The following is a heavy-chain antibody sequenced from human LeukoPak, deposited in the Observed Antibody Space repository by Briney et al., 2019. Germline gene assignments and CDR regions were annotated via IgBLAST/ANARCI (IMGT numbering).Heavy chain of an antibody. J-gene: IGHJ4*02. Sequence: SETLSLTCTVSGGSISSGDYYWGWIRQPPGKGLEWIGYIYYSGSTYYNPSLKSRVTISVDTSKNQFSLKLSSVTAADTAVYYCARTSGYDYSYFDYWGQGTLVTVSS. CDR3: ARTSGYDYSYFDY. CDR2: IYYSGST. D-gene: IGHD5-12*01. V-gene: IGHV4-30-4*01. CDR1: GGSISSGDYY.